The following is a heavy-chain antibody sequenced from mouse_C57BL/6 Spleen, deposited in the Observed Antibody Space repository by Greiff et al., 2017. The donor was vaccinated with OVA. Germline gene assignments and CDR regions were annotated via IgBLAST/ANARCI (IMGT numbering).Heavy chain of an antibody. J-gene: IGHJ4*01. V-gene: IGHV5-17*01. CDR2: ISSGSSTI. D-gene: IGHD2-2*01. Sequence: DVKLVESGGGLVKPGGSLKLSCAASGFTFSDYGMHWVRQAPEKGLEWVAYISSGSSTIYYADTVKGRFTISRDNAKNTLFLQMTSLRSEDTAMYYCARWPMVTTEGYAMDYWGQGTSVTVSS. CDR1: GFTFSDYG. CDR3: ARWPMVTTEGYAMDY.